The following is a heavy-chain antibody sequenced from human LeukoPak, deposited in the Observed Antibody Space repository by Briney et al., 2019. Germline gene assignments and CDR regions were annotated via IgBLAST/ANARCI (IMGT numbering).Heavy chain of an antibody. J-gene: IGHJ5*02. V-gene: IGHV4-39*07. Sequence: PSETLSLTCTVSGGSISSSSYYWGWIRQPPGKGLEWIGSIYYSGSTYYNPSLKSRVTISVDTSKNQFSLKLSSVTAADTAVYYCARDRMVRHPGWFDPWGQGTLVTVSS. D-gene: IGHD3-10*01. CDR1: GGSISSSSYY. CDR2: IYYSGST. CDR3: ARDRMVRHPGWFDP.